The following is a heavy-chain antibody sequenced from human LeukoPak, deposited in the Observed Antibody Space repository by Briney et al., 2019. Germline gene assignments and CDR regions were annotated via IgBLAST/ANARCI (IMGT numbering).Heavy chain of an antibody. D-gene: IGHD4-17*01. CDR2: INPNSGGT. CDR1: GYTFTVYY. Sequence: GASVKVSCKASGYTFTVYYMHWVRQAPGQGLEWMGWINPNSGGTNYAQKFQGRVTMTRDTSISTAYMEPSRLRSDDTAVYYCAREAFTTVTSATDAFDIWGQGTMVTVSS. J-gene: IGHJ3*02. CDR3: AREAFTTVTSATDAFDI. V-gene: IGHV1-2*02.